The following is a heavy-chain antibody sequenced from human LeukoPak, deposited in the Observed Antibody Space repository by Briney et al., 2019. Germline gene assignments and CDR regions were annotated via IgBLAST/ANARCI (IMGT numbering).Heavy chain of an antibody. D-gene: IGHD3-10*01. CDR1: GVTFRSYG. Sequence: GGSLRLSCAASGVTFRSYGMHWVRQAPGKGLEWVAVVSYDGTNKYYADSVKGRFTISRDNSKNTLDLQMNSLRPEDTAVYYCARVSLWFGELFSDDPFTDVWGQGTTVTVSS. CDR3: ARVSLWFGELFSDDPFTDV. V-gene: IGHV3-30*03. J-gene: IGHJ6*02. CDR2: VSYDGTNK.